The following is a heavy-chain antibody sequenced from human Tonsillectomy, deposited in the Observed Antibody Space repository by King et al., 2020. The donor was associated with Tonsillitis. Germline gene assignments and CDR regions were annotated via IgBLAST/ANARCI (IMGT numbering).Heavy chain of an antibody. D-gene: IGHD4-17*01. J-gene: IGHJ4*02. CDR3: TRTTVTVDY. CDR1: GFTFSGSA. Sequence: VQLVESGGGLVQPGGSLKLSCAASGFTFSGSAMHWVRQASGKGLEWVGRIRSQADSYATAYAASVKGRFTISRDDSKNTAYLQMNSLKTEDTAVYYCTRTTVTVDYWGQGTLVTVSS. V-gene: IGHV3-73*02. CDR2: IRSQADSYAT.